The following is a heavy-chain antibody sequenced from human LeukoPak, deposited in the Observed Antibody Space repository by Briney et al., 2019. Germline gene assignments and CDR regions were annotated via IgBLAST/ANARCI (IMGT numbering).Heavy chain of an antibody. Sequence: GSSVKVSCKASGGTFSSYAISWVRQAPGQGLEWMGRIIPILGIANYAQKFQGRATITADKSTSTAYMELSSLRSEDTAVYYCARGAAAGLSYYFDYWGQGTLVTVSS. J-gene: IGHJ4*02. V-gene: IGHV1-69*04. CDR1: GGTFSSYA. D-gene: IGHD6-13*01. CDR2: IIPILGIA. CDR3: ARGAAAGLSYYFDY.